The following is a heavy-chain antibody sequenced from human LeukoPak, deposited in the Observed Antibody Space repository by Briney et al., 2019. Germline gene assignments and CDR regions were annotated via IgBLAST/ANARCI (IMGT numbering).Heavy chain of an antibody. CDR1: GFTFSSYA. J-gene: IGHJ4*02. V-gene: IGHV3-23*01. Sequence: GGSLRLSCAASGFTFSSYAMSWVRQAPGKGLEWVSAISGSGGSTYYADSVKGRFTISRDNSKNTLYLQMNSLRAEDTAVYYCAKDLRGGTMVRGVTVGYWGQGTLVTVSS. CDR3: AKDLRGGTMVRGVTVGY. CDR2: ISGSGGST. D-gene: IGHD3-10*01.